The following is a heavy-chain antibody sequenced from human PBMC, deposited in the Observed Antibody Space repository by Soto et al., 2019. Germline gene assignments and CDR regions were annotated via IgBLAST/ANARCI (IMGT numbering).Heavy chain of an antibody. J-gene: IGHJ4*02. D-gene: IGHD6-19*01. CDR2: ISSNGGST. V-gene: IGHV3-64D*08. CDR1: GFTFSSYA. Sequence: GGSLRLSCSASGFTFSSYAMHWVRQAPGKGLEYVSAISSNGGSTYYADSVKGRFTISIDNSKNTLYLQMSSLRAEDTAVYYCVKDRAVAGRGGAPFDYWGQGTLVTVSS. CDR3: VKDRAVAGRGGAPFDY.